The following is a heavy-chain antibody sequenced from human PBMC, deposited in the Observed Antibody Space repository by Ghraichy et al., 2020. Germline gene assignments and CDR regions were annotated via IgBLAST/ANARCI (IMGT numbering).Heavy chain of an antibody. V-gene: IGHV4-39*01. Sequence: SETPSLTCTVSGGSISSSSYYWGWIRQPPGKGLEGIGSIYDRGITYYNLPLRSRVTVSVYTYKNQFSLKLRSVTAADTAVYYCARRWDWGLRGAYFDYWGQGPRVTGSS. CDR1: GGSISSSSYY. J-gene: IGHJ4*02. CDR3: ARRWDWGLRGAYFDY. D-gene: IGHD1-26*01. CDR2: IYDRGIT.